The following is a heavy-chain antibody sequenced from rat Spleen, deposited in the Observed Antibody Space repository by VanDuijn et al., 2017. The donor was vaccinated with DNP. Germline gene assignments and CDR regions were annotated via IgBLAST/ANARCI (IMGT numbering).Heavy chain of an antibody. D-gene: IGHD1-11*01. CDR2: IWSNGGT. CDR1: EFSLTSYH. V-gene: IGHV2-47*01. Sequence: QVQLKESGPGLVQPSQTLSLTCTVSEFSLTSYHVHWVRQPPGKGLEWMGVIWSNGGTDYNSAIKSRLSISRDTSKSQVFLKMNSLQTEDTAMYFCARTGREYFYWYFDFWGPGTMVTVSS. J-gene: IGHJ1*01. CDR3: ARTGREYFYWYFDF.